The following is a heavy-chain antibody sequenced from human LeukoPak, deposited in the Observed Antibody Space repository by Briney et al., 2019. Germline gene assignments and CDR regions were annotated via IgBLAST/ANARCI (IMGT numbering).Heavy chain of an antibody. CDR1: GFTSSSYA. CDR2: ISSNGGST. J-gene: IGHJ4*02. CDR3: ARAVAGTLFDY. Sequence: GGSLRLSCAASGFTSSSYAMPWVRQAPGKELEYVSAISSNGGSTYYANSVKGRFTISRDNSKNTLYLQMGSLRAEDMAVYYCARAVAGTLFDYWGQGTLVTVSS. D-gene: IGHD6-19*01. V-gene: IGHV3-64*01.